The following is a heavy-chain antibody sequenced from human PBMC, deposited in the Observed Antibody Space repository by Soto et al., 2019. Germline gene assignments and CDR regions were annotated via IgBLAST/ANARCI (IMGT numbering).Heavy chain of an antibody. D-gene: IGHD2-15*01. V-gene: IGHV4-39*01. Sequence: EALALTATVPGASISSSTYFIGWMRQPPGNGLERIGRIYYSGSTYYNPPLKSRVTISVDTSKNQFSLKLSSVNAAATAVYYCARHDLGYCSGGSCYPDPFDHWGQGTLVTVSS. CDR3: ARHDLGYCSGGSCYPDPFDH. CDR1: GASISSSTYF. J-gene: IGHJ4*02. CDR2: IYYSGST.